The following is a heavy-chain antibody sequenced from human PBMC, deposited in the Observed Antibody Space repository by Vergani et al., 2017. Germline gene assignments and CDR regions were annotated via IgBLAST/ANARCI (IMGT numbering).Heavy chain of an antibody. D-gene: IGHD2-21*01. V-gene: IGHV4-34*01. CDR3: ARDLRGYSPSAGDYYYGMDV. CDR1: GGSFSGYY. J-gene: IGHJ6*02. CDR2: IYYSGST. Sequence: QVQLQQWGAGLLKPSETLSLTCAVYGGSFSGYYWSWIRQHPGKGLEWIGYIYYSGSTYYNPSLKSRVTISVDTSKNQFSLKLSSVTAADTAVYYCARDLRGYSPSAGDYYYGMDVWGQGTTVTVSS.